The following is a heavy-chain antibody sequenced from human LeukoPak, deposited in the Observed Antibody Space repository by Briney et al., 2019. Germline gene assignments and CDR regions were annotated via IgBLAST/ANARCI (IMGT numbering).Heavy chain of an antibody. V-gene: IGHV3-23*01. CDR2: ISGSGGST. CDR1: GFTFSSYA. J-gene: IGHJ4*02. D-gene: IGHD6-13*01. CDR3: AKDPSMGYSSSYFDY. Sequence: GGSLRLSCAASGFTFSSYAMSWVRQAPGKGLEWVSAISGSGGSTYYADSVKGRFTISRDNSKNTLYLEMNNLRAEDTAVYYCAKDPSMGYSSSYFDYWGQGTLVTVSS.